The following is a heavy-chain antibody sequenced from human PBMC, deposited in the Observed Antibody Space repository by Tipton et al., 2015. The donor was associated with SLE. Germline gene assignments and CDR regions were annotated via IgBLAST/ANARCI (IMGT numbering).Heavy chain of an antibody. D-gene: IGHD1-26*01. V-gene: IGHV3-48*01. CDR1: GFTFGSYS. Sequence: SLRLSCAASGFTFGSYSMNWVRQAPGKGLEWVSYISASSSAIFYADSVKGRFTISRDNAKNSLYLQMNSLSGEDTAVYYCAMRKGAADSISYFDYWGQGILVTVSS. CDR3: AMRKGAADSISYFDY. CDR2: ISASSSAI. J-gene: IGHJ4*02.